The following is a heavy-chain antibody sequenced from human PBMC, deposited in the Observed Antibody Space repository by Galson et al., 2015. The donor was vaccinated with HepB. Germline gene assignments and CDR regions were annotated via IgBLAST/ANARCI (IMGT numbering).Heavy chain of an antibody. V-gene: IGHV1-18*01. Sequence: SVKVSCKASGYTFTSSGIITWVRQAPGQGLEWMGWISAYNGNTKNAQKVQGRVTMTTDTSTNTAYLELRSLRSDDTAVYYCARGGDYYFDHWGQGTLVIVSS. D-gene: IGHD3-16*01. J-gene: IGHJ4*02. CDR3: ARGGDYYFDH. CDR1: GYTFTSSG. CDR2: ISAYNGNT.